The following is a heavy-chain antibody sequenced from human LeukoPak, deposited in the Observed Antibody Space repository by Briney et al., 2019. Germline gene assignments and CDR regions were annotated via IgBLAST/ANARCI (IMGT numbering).Heavy chain of an antibody. CDR1: GFTFSDYA. CDR2: ISHVGGT. V-gene: IGHV3-23*01. D-gene: IGHD5-12*01. Sequence: GGSLRLSCAASGFTFSDYAMSWVRQAPEKGLEWVSTISHVGGTYYADSVRGRFTISRDDSKNMVYLQMDSLRAEDTAVYYCAKSYNGYESKPDYWGQGTLVTVSS. CDR3: AKSYNGYESKPDY. J-gene: IGHJ4*02.